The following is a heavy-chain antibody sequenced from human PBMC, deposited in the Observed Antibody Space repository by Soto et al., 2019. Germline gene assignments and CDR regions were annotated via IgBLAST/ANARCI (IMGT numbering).Heavy chain of an antibody. Sequence: PSETLSLTCTVSGASISSSSYYWGWIRQPPGKGLEWIGSIYHSGSTYNNPSLKSRVTISVDTSKNQFSLKLNSVTAADTALYYCARRGYCSGGSCYSEPFDIWGQGTMVTVSS. CDR3: ARRGYCSGGSCYSEPFDI. J-gene: IGHJ3*02. D-gene: IGHD2-15*01. CDR1: GASISSSSYY. V-gene: IGHV4-39*01. CDR2: IYHSGST.